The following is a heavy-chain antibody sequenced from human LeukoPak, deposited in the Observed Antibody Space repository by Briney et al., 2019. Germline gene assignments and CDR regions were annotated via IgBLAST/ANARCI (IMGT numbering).Heavy chain of an antibody. D-gene: IGHD5-24*01. Sequence: GGSLRLSCAASGFTFSNAWMSWVRQAPGKGLEWVGRIKSKTDGGTTDYAAPVKGRFIISRDDSKNTLYLQMNSLNTEHTAVYYSTTDGMAPNGDNYSPERYWGQGTLVTVSS. J-gene: IGHJ4*02. V-gene: IGHV3-15*01. CDR1: GFTFSNAW. CDR2: IKSKTDGGTT. CDR3: TTDGMAPNGDNYSPERY.